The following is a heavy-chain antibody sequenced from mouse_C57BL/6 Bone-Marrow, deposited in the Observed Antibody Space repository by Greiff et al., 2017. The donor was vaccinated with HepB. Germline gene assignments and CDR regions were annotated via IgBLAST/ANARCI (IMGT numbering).Heavy chain of an antibody. CDR3: ARSRFDY. Sequence: QVQLQQSGPELVKPGASVKISCKASGYAFSSSWMNWVKQRPGKGLEWIGRIYPGDGDTNYNGKFKGKATLTADKSSSTAYMQLSSLTSEDSAVYFCARSRFDYWGQGTTLTVSS. CDR2: IYPGDGDT. CDR1: GYAFSSSW. V-gene: IGHV1-82*01. J-gene: IGHJ2*01.